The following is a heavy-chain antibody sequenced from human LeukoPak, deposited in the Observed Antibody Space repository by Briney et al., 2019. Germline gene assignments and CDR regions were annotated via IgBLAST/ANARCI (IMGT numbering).Heavy chain of an antibody. J-gene: IGHJ6*03. Sequence: PSETLSLTCTVSGGSISSGGYYWSWIRQPPGKGLEWIGYIYYSGSTNYNPSLKSRVTISVDTSKNQFSLKLSSVTAADTAVYYCARSAWSYYYYMDVWGKGTTVTVSS. CDR3: ARSAWSYYYYMDV. CDR1: GGSISSGGYY. CDR2: IYYSGST. D-gene: IGHD2-15*01. V-gene: IGHV4-61*08.